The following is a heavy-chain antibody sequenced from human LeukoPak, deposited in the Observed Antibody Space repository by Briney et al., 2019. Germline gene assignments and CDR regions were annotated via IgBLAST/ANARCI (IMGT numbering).Heavy chain of an antibody. CDR1: GFTFSNNW. V-gene: IGHV3-74*01. D-gene: IGHD1-26*01. Sequence: PGGSLRLSCAASGFTFSNNWMHWVRQAPGKGLVWVSRINGDGSTTNYADSVKGRSTIFRDNAKNTLYLQMNSLRAEDTAVYYCVRDLGGRSGHWGQGTLVTVSS. CDR2: INGDGSTT. CDR3: VRDLGGRSGH. J-gene: IGHJ4*02.